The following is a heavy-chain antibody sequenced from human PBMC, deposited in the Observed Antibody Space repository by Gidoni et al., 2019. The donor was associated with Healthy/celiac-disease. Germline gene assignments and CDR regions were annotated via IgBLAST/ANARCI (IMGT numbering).Heavy chain of an antibody. CDR3: ARLVDY. J-gene: IGHJ4*02. CDR1: GGSISSYY. CDR2: IYYSGST. Sequence: QVQLQESGPGLVKPSATLSLTCTVSGGSISSYYWSWIRQPPGKGLEWIGYIYYSGSTNYNPSLKSRVTISVDTSKNQFSLKLSSVTAADTAVYYCARLVDYWGQGTLVTVSS. V-gene: IGHV4-59*01.